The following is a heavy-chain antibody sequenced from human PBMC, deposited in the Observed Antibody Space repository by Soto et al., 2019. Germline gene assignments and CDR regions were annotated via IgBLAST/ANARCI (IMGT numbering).Heavy chain of an antibody. CDR2: IYYSGST. Sequence: SETLSLTCTVSGGSISSYYWSWIRQPPGKGLEWIGYIYYSGSTNYNPSLKSRVTISVDTSKNQFSLKLSSVTAADTAVYYCARLRLGELSLYAFDYWGQGTLVTVSS. V-gene: IGHV4-59*01. CDR3: ARLRLGELSLYAFDY. J-gene: IGHJ4*02. D-gene: IGHD3-16*02. CDR1: GGSISSYY.